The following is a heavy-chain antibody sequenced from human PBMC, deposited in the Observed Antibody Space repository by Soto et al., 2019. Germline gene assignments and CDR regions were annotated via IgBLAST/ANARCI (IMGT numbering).Heavy chain of an antibody. V-gene: IGHV3-21*01. CDR1: PFAFTYYT. CDR2: ISTSSNYI. Sequence: PGGSLILSCAASPFAFTYYTLNWVRQAPGKGLEWVSSISTSSNYIYYADSVKGRFTISRDNAKNTLYLQMNSLRAEDTAVYYCARGRYYYYGMDVWGQGTTVTVSS. J-gene: IGHJ6*02. CDR3: ARGRYYYYGMDV.